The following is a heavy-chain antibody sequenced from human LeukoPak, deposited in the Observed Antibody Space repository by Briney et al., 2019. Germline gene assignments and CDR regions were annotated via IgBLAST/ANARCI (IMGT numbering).Heavy chain of an antibody. V-gene: IGHV3-74*01. D-gene: IGHD5-24*01. J-gene: IGHJ3*02. CDR1: GFTFNTYW. CDR3: AREYNAAFDI. CDR2: VNNDGTRT. Sequence: PGGSLRLSCAASGFTFNTYWMHWVRQAPGKGLVWVSRVNNDGTRTTYADSVKGRFTISRDNAKNSLSLQMNSLRAEDTAVYYCAREYNAAFDIWGQGTMATVSS.